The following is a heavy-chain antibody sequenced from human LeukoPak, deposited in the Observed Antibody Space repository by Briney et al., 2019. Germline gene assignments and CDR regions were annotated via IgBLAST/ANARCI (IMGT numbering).Heavy chain of an antibody. CDR1: GYSFTSYW. J-gene: IGHJ4*02. CDR2: IYPADSDT. D-gene: IGHD4-17*01. V-gene: IGHV5-51*01. Sequence: GESLKISCKGSGYSFTSYWIGWVGQMPGKGLEWMGIIYPADSDTRYSPSFQGQVTISADKSISTAYLQWSSLKASGTAMYYCARRSTVTNYDYWGQGTLVTVSS. CDR3: ARRSTVTNYDY.